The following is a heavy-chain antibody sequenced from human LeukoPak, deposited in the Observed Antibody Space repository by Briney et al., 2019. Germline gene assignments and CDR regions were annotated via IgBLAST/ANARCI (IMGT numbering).Heavy chain of an antibody. CDR2: IKEDGSQI. J-gene: IGHJ3*02. CDR1: GFTFSGYW. Sequence: PGGSLRLSCAASGFTFSGYWMTWVRQAPGKGLEWVANIKEDGSQIYYVDSVKGRFTISRDNAKNSLYLQMNSLRAEDTAVYYCARRGPASDYYYKGGFDIWGQGTMVTVSS. CDR3: ARRGPASDYYYKGGFDI. D-gene: IGHD3-22*01. V-gene: IGHV3-7*03.